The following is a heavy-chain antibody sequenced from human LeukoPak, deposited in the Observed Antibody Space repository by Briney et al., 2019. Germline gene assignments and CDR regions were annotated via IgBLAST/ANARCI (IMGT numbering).Heavy chain of an antibody. CDR3: ARDCCSSTSWQYGMDV. V-gene: IGHV5-51*01. Sequence: GESLKISCKGSGYCFTSYWIGWVRTMPGKGLEWMGIIYPGDSDTRYSPSFQGQVTISADKSISTAYLQWSSLKASDTAMYYCARDCCSSTSWQYGMDVWGQGTTVTVSS. D-gene: IGHD2-2*01. CDR1: GYCFTSYW. J-gene: IGHJ6*02. CDR2: IYPGDSDT.